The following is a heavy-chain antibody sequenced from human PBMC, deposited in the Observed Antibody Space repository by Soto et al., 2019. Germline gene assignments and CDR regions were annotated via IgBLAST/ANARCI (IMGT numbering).Heavy chain of an antibody. Sequence: QVQLVESGGGVVQPGRSLRLSCAASGFTFSSYGMHWVRQAPGKGLEWVAVIWYDGSNKYYADSVKGRFTISRDNSKNTLYLQMNSLRAEDTAVYYCARDGVATTSGFDYWGQGTLVTVSS. CDR2: IWYDGSNK. J-gene: IGHJ4*02. CDR3: ARDGVATTSGFDY. D-gene: IGHD5-12*01. CDR1: GFTFSSYG. V-gene: IGHV3-33*01.